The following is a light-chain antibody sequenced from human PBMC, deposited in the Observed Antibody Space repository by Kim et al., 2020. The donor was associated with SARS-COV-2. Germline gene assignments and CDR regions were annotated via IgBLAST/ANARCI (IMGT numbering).Light chain of an antibody. CDR2: QAF. V-gene: IGKV1-5*03. CDR1: QSPGKW. J-gene: IGKJ1*01. Sequence: DIQLTQSPATLSASVGDRLTITCRASQSPGKWLAWYQLRPGKAPKLLIYQAFTLQSGVPSRFSGGGSGTELTLTISSLVPDDSATYYCQQYKTYPWTFGQGTKLEI. CDR3: QQYKTYPWT.